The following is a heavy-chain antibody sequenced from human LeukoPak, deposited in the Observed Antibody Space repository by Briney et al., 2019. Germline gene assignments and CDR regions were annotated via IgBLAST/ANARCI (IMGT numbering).Heavy chain of an antibody. CDR2: ISGSGAST. CDR3: ARERWELPNDAFDI. CDR1: GFPFSSYA. J-gene: IGHJ3*02. D-gene: IGHD1-26*01. V-gene: IGHV3-23*01. Sequence: GGSLRLSCAASGFPFSSYAMSWVRQAPGKGLEWVSGISGSGASTYYADSVKGRFTISRDNAKNTLYLQMNSLRAEDTAVYYCARERWELPNDAFDIWGQGTMVTVSS.